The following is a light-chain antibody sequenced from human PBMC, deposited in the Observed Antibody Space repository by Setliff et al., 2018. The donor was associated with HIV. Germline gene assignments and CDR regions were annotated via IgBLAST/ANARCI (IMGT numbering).Light chain of an antibody. CDR3: AAWGGTLTGRSYV. Sequence: QSVPTQPPSASGTPGQRVTISCSGSSSNIGSNYVTWYQLLPGAAPKVLIHWNNQRPSGVPDRFSGSKSGTSASLAISGLRSEDEADYYCAAWGGTLTGRSYVFGTGTKGTVL. CDR2: WNN. CDR1: SSNIGSNY. J-gene: IGLJ1*01. V-gene: IGLV1-47*01.